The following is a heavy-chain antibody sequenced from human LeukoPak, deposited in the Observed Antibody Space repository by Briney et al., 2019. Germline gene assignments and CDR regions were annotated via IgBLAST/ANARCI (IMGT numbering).Heavy chain of an antibody. V-gene: IGHV4-59*11. CDR1: GGSISSHY. D-gene: IGHD6-6*01. J-gene: IGHJ6*03. Sequence: SETLSLTCTVSGGSISSHYWSWIRQPPGKGLEWIGYIYYSGNTNYNPSLKSRVTISVDTSKNQFSLKLSSVTAADTAVYYCARVTGAIAALAPHYYYYMDVWGKGTTVTVSS. CDR3: ARVTGAIAALAPHYYYYMDV. CDR2: IYYSGNT.